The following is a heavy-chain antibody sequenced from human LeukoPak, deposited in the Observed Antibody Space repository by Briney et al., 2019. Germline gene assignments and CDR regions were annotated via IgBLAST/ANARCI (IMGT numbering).Heavy chain of an antibody. D-gene: IGHD1-1*01. J-gene: IGHJ5*02. V-gene: IGHV4-28*01. Sequence: PSDTLSLTCAVSGYSISSSNWWGWIRQPPGKGLEWIGYIYYSGSTYYNPSLKSRVTMSVDTSKNQFSLKLSSATAVDTAVYYCARGGGTTGTTAWWGFDPWGQGTLVTVSS. CDR1: GYSISSSNW. CDR3: ARGGGTTGTTAWWGFDP. CDR2: IYYSGST.